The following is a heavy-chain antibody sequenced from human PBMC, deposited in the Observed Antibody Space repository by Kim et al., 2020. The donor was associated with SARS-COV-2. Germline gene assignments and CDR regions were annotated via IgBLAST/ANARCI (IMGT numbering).Heavy chain of an antibody. CDR3: ASTSYYDFWSGYSGPYGMDV. D-gene: IGHD3-3*01. CDR2: IYYSGST. CDR1: GGSISSSSYY. J-gene: IGHJ6*02. V-gene: IGHV4-39*01. Sequence: SETLSLTCTVSGGSISSSSYYWGWIRQPPGMGLEWIGSIYYSGSTYDNPSLKSRVTISVDTSKNQFSLKLSSVTAADTAVYYCASTSYYDFWSGYSGPYGMDVWGQGTTVTVSS.